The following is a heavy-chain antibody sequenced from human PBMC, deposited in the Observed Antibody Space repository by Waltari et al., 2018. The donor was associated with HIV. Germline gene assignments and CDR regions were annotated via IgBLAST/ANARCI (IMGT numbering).Heavy chain of an antibody. Sequence: VQLQESGPGLVKPSETLSLTCTVSGGSISSYYWSWIRQPPGKGLEWIGYIYYSGSTNYNPTRKSRVTMSVDTSKNQFPLKLVSVTAADTAVYYCARGSDYDFWSSVNFDYWGQGTLVTVSS. CDR1: GGSISSYY. CDR3: ARGSDYDFWSSVNFDY. D-gene: IGHD3-3*01. V-gene: IGHV4-59*01. CDR2: IYYSGST. J-gene: IGHJ4*02.